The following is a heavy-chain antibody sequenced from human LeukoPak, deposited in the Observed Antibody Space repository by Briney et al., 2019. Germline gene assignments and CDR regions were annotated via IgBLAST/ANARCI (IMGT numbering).Heavy chain of an antibody. Sequence: GGSLRLSCAASGFTFSDYYMSWIRQAPGKGLEWVSYISSSGSTIYYADSVKGRFTISRDNAKNSLYLQMNSLRAEDTAVYYCARYDCGGDCYPDKYYFDYWGQGTLVTVSP. J-gene: IGHJ4*02. CDR2: ISSSGSTI. D-gene: IGHD2-21*02. V-gene: IGHV3-11*01. CDR1: GFTFSDYY. CDR3: ARYDCGGDCYPDKYYFDY.